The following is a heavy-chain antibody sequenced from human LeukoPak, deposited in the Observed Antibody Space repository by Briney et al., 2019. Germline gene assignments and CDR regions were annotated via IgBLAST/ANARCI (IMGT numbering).Heavy chain of an antibody. CDR1: GYSISSGHY. J-gene: IGHJ4*02. CDR3: ARGETGYKYGYFDY. V-gene: IGHV4-38-2*02. Sequence: SETLSLTCSVSGYSISSGHYWGWIRQSPGKGLEWIANIFHAGGTYYNPSHKSRVTMSIDTSKNQFSLKLRSVTAADTAVFYCARGETGYKYGYFDYWGQGTLVTVSS. CDR2: IFHAGGT. D-gene: IGHD5-18*01.